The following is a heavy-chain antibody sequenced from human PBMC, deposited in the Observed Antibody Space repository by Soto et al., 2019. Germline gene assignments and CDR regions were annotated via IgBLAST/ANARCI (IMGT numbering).Heavy chain of an antibody. CDR1: GFTFSSYW. CDR2: INSDGSST. V-gene: IGHV3-74*01. J-gene: IGHJ4*02. CDR3: ARPTYYYDSSGYYFDY. Sequence: GGSLRLSCAASGFTFSSYWMHWVRQAPGKGLVWVSRINSDGSSTSYADSVKGRFTISRDNAKNTLYLQMNSLRAEDTVVYYCARPTYYYDSSGYYFDYWGQGTLVTVSS. D-gene: IGHD3-22*01.